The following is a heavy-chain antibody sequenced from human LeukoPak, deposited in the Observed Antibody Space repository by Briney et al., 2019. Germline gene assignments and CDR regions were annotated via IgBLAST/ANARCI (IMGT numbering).Heavy chain of an antibody. J-gene: IGHJ1*01. V-gene: IGHV4-34*01. CDR2: INHNGNT. D-gene: IGHD4-17*01. Sequence: SETLSLTCSVYGVSLSGFYWSWIRQSPEKGLEWIGEINHNGNTNYNPSLKSRITVSVDTSKNQFSLKLDSVTAADTAVYYCARRRPYADGQRGYFQHWGQGTLVTVSS. CDR3: ARRRPYADGQRGYFQH. CDR1: GVSLSGFY.